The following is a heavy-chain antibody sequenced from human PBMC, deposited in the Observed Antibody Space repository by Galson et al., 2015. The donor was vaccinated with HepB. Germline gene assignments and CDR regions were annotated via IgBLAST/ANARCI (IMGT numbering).Heavy chain of an antibody. D-gene: IGHD3-22*01. CDR3: ARGDTMMQFDY. J-gene: IGHJ4*02. V-gene: IGHV1-69*02. Sequence: SVKVSCKASRGTFSSYTISWVRQAPGQGLEWMGRIIPILGIANYAQKFQGRVTITADKSTSTAYMELSSLRSEDTAVYYCARGDTMMQFDYWGQGTLVTVSS. CDR2: IIPILGIA. CDR1: RGTFSSYT.